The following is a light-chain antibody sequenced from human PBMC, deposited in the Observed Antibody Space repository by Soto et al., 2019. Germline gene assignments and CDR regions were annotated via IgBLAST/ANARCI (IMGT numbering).Light chain of an antibody. Sequence: EIVLMQSPGTLSLSPGERATLSCRASQSVSSSYLAWYQQKPGQAPRLLIYGASSRATGIPDRFSGSGSGTDFHLTISRLEPEDVAVYYCQQYGSSPPTFGQGTKVEIK. J-gene: IGKJ1*01. CDR2: GAS. CDR1: QSVSSSY. V-gene: IGKV3-20*01. CDR3: QQYGSSPPT.